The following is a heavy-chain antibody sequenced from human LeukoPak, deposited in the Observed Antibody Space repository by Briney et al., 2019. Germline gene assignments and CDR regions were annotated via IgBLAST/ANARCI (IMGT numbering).Heavy chain of an antibody. D-gene: IGHD3-22*01. CDR2: ISGSGGST. V-gene: IGHV3-23*01. CDR1: GFTFSSFA. Sequence: GGSPRLSCAASGFTFSSFAMSWFRQAPGKGLEWVSAISGSGGSTYYADSVKGRFTISRHNSKNTLYLQMNSLRAEDTAVYYCAKSAARNYYDSSGYYYFDYWGQGTLVTVSS. CDR3: AKSAARNYYDSSGYYYFDY. J-gene: IGHJ4*02.